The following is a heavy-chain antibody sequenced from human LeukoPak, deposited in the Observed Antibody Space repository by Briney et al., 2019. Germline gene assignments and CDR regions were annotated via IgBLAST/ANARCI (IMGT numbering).Heavy chain of an antibody. Sequence: GGSLRLSCAASGFTFSSYAMHGVRHSPGKGLEYVSAISSNGDSTYYANSVKGRFTISRDNSKITLYLQMGSLRAEDMAVYYCERGALVGPAAIVFDYWGQGTLVTVSS. V-gene: IGHV3-64*01. CDR2: ISSNGDST. CDR1: GFTFSSYA. J-gene: IGHJ4*02. CDR3: ERGALVGPAAIVFDY. D-gene: IGHD2-2*01.